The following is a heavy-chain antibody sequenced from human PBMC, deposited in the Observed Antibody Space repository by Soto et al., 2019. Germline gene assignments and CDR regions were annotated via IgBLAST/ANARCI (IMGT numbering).Heavy chain of an antibody. CDR3: AIDAYYYDSSGYLLDY. CDR1: GYTFTSYY. J-gene: IGHJ4*02. D-gene: IGHD3-22*01. Sequence: ASVKVSCKASGYTFTSYYMHWVRQAPGQGLEWMGIINPSGGSTGYAQKFQGRVTMTRDTSTSTVYMELSSLRSEDTAVYYCAIDAYYYDSSGYLLDYWGQGTLVTVSS. CDR2: INPSGGST. V-gene: IGHV1-46*01.